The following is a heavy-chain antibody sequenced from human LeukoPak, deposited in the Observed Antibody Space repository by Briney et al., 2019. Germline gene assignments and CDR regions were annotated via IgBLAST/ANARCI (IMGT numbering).Heavy chain of an antibody. CDR1: GGSISSSSYY. J-gene: IGHJ4*02. D-gene: IGHD3-22*01. CDR3: AKGRAGNYYYDSSDY. CDR2: ISSSGSTI. V-gene: IGHV3-11*01. Sequence: LSLTCTVSGGSISSSSYYWGWVRQAPGKGLEWVSYISSSGSTIYYADSVKGRFTVSRDNAKNSLYLQMNSLRAEDTAVYYCAKGRAGNYYYDSSDYWGQGTLVTVSS.